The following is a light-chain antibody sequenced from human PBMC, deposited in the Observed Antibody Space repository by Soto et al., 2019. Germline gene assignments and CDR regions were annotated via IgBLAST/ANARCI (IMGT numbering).Light chain of an antibody. J-gene: IGLJ3*02. CDR1: GLGNKF. Sequence: SYELSQPPSVSVSPGQTATITCSGDGLGNKFVCWYQHKPGQSPVLVVYQDYKRPAGIPERFSGSNSGNTATLTISGTQAMDEADYYCQAWDSSSVVFGGGTKLTVL. V-gene: IGLV3-1*01. CDR3: QAWDSSSVV. CDR2: QDY.